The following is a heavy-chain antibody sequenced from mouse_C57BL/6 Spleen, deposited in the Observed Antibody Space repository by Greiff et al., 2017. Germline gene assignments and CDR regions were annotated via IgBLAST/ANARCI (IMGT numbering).Heavy chain of an antibody. Sequence: QVHVKQSGPELVKPGASVKISCKASGYAFSSSWMNWVKQRPGKGLEWIGRIYPGDGDTNYNGKFKGKATLTADKSSSTAYMQLSSLTSEDSAVYFCARSEITTVVPYFDYWGQGTTLTVSS. CDR2: IYPGDGDT. CDR1: GYAFSSSW. CDR3: ARSEITTVVPYFDY. V-gene: IGHV1-82*01. D-gene: IGHD1-1*01. J-gene: IGHJ2*01.